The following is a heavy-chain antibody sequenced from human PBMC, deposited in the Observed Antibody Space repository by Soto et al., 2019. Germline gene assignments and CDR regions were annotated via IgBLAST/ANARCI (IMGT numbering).Heavy chain of an antibody. CDR3: GRSALPPRGNYYDSSGYLP. CDR2: IYYSGST. CDR1: GGFISSSSYY. V-gene: IGHV4-39*01. Sequence: SETLSLTCTVSGGFISSSSYYWGWIRQPPGKGLEWIGSIYYSGSTYYNPSPKSRVTISVDTSKNQFSLKLSSVTAADTAVYYCGRSALPPRGNYYDSSGYLPGGQGTLVTVS. J-gene: IGHJ4*02. D-gene: IGHD3-22*01.